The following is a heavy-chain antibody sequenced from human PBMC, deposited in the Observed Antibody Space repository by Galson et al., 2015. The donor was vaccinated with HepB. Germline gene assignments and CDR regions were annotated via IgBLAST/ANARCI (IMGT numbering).Heavy chain of an antibody. J-gene: IGHJ4*02. CDR2: INPSGGST. D-gene: IGHD6-13*01. CDR1: GYTFTSYY. CDR3: ARDGGSQQLDREIDY. Sequence: SVKVSCKASGYTFTSYYMHWVRQAPGQGLEWMGIINPSGGSTSYAQKFQGRVTMTRDTSTSTVYMELSSLRSEDTAVYYCARDGGSQQLDREIDYWGQGTLVTVSS. V-gene: IGHV1-46*01.